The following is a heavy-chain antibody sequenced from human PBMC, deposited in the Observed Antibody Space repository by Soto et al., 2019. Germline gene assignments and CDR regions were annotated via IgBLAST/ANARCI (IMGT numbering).Heavy chain of an antibody. CDR3: AQTLGSAVAGPGRFDL. V-gene: IGHV1-69*12. D-gene: IGHD6-19*01. CDR1: GGTLSRYA. J-gene: IGHJ2*01. Sequence: QVQLVQSGAEVEKPGSSVKVSCKASGGTLSRYAISWVRQARGQGLEWMGGITPMFGTANYAQKFQDRVTITADESTSTVHLELRRLRSEDTAVYYCAQTLGSAVAGPGRFDLWGRGTLVIVSS. CDR2: ITPMFGTA.